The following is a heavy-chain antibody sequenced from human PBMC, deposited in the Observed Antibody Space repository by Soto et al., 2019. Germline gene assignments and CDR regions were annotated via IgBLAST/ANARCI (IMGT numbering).Heavy chain of an antibody. CDR2: INPSGGST. D-gene: IGHD3-22*01. CDR1: GYTFTSYY. V-gene: IGHV1-46*01. CDR3: AREPPDYYDSSGRGFDY. J-gene: IGHJ4*02. Sequence: GGLVKVSCKASGYTFTSYYMHWVRQAPGQGLEWMGIINPSGGSTSYAQKFQGRVTMTRDTSTSTVYMELSSLRSGDTAVYYCAREPPDYYDSSGRGFDYWGQGTLVTVSS.